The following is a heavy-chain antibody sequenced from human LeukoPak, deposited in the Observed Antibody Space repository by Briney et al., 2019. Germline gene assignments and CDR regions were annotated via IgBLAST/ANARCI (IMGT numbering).Heavy chain of an antibody. Sequence: SETLSLTCAVSGGSISSYYWSWIRQPPGKGLEWIGYIYYSGSTNYNPSLKSRVTISVDTSKNQFSLKLSSVTAADTAVYYCARHLSGYSNYLLFDYWGQGTLVTVSS. CDR1: GGSISSYY. D-gene: IGHD4-11*01. V-gene: IGHV4-59*08. CDR3: ARHLSGYSNYLLFDY. J-gene: IGHJ4*02. CDR2: IYYSGST.